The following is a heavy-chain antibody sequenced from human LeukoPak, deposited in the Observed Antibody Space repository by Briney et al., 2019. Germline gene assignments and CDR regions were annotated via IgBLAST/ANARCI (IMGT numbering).Heavy chain of an antibody. J-gene: IGHJ4*02. CDR1: GYTFSSFS. CDR2: ISVRSNYI. Sequence: GGSLRLSCAASGYTFSSFSINWVRQAPGKGLEWASSISVRSNYIYYADSVRGRFTISRDDARDSLYLQMNSLRAEDTAVYYCVRLRRNSDTSGYYYYYDFWGQGTLVTVSS. V-gene: IGHV3-21*01. CDR3: VRLRRNSDTSGYYYYYDF. D-gene: IGHD3-22*01.